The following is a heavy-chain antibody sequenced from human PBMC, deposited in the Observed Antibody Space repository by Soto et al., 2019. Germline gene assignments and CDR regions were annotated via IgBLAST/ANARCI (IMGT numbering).Heavy chain of an antibody. CDR1: GYSFNTYW. Sequence: PGESLKISCKASGYSFNTYWIGWVRQMPGKGLEWIGIIYPGDSDIRLSPSFQGQVTVSADNSVNTAYLRWSSLKPSDSAIYYWGRRKGAATAFFEYWGQGTRVTVSS. CDR2: IYPGDSDI. CDR3: GRRKGAATAFFEY. V-gene: IGHV5-51*01. J-gene: IGHJ4*02. D-gene: IGHD6-13*01.